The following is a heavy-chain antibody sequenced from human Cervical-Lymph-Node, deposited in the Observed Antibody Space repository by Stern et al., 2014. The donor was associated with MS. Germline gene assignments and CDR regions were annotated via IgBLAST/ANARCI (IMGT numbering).Heavy chain of an antibody. CDR2: TIPIFGKA. Sequence: VQLVESGAEVKKPGSSVKVSCKASGGTFSNHVISWVRQAPGQGLEWMGGTIPIFGKAIYAQKFQGRVTITADESTRAGYMELSSLRSEDTAVYYCARAAYSTSSYNYWGQGTLVTVSA. V-gene: IGHV1-69*01. CDR1: GGTFSNHV. CDR3: ARAAYSTSSYNY. J-gene: IGHJ4*02. D-gene: IGHD2/OR15-2a*01.